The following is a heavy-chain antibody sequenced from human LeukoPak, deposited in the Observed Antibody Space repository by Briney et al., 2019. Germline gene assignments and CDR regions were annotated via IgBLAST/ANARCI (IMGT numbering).Heavy chain of an antibody. CDR1: GYRFTSYW. D-gene: IGHD1-26*01. CDR3: AKRGRGSINCCFDY. V-gene: IGHV5-51*01. J-gene: IGHJ4*01. Sequence: ESLKISCKGSGYRFTSYWIGWVRELPGKGLEWIVIIYPGDSDTRYSPSFQGQVTISADKSISTAYLQWRSLKASDTAMYYCAKRGRGSINCCFDYWGHGTLVTVSS. CDR2: IYPGDSDT.